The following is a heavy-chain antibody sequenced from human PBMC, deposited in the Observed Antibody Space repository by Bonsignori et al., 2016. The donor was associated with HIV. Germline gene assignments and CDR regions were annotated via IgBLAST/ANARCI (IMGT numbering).Heavy chain of an antibody. CDR2: IHYHGSTK. D-gene: IGHD1-26*01. V-gene: IGHV3-30*02. Sequence: WIRQPPGKGLEWVTFIHYHGSTKYYADSVKGRFTISRDNSMNTLYLQMNSLSADDTAVYYCSKGAPMGATYGIDFWGLGTMVTVSS. CDR3: SKGAPMGATYGIDF. J-gene: IGHJ3*01.